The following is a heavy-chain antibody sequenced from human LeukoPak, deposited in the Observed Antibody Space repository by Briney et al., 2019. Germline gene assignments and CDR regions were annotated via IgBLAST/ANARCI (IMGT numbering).Heavy chain of an antibody. J-gene: IGHJ4*02. Sequence: PGGSLRLSCAASGFTFSSYEMNWVRQAPGKGLEWVSYISSSGSTIYYADSVKGRFTISRDNAKNSLYLQMNSLRAEDTAVYYCARALWAVAGRGDYFDYWGQGTLVTVSS. V-gene: IGHV3-48*03. D-gene: IGHD6-19*01. CDR3: ARALWAVAGRGDYFDY. CDR2: ISSSGSTI. CDR1: GFTFSSYE.